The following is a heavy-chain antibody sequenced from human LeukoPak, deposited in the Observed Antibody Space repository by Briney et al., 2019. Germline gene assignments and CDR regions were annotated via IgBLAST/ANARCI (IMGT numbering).Heavy chain of an antibody. CDR2: IGTAGDT. CDR3: ARGNGGNSHFDY. V-gene: IGHV3-13*01. J-gene: IGHJ4*02. CDR1: GFTFSGYD. D-gene: IGHD2-21*02. Sequence: PGGSLRLSCAASGFTFSGYDMHWVRQATGQGLEWVSAIGTAGDTYYPGSVKGRFTISRENAKNSLYLQMNSLRAGDTAVYYCARGNGGNSHFDYWGQGTLVTVSS.